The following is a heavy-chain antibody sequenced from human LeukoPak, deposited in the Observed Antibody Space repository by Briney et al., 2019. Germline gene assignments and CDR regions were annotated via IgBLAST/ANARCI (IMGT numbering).Heavy chain of an antibody. CDR2: ISSSSSYI. Sequence: GGSLRLSCAASGFTFSSYSMNWVRQAPGKGLEWVSSISSSSSYIYYAHSVKGRFTISRDNAKNSLYLQMNSLRAEDTAVYYCARDPRRDGYNSPDDAFDIWGQGTMVTVSS. J-gene: IGHJ3*02. D-gene: IGHD5-24*01. CDR3: ARDPRRDGYNSPDDAFDI. V-gene: IGHV3-21*01. CDR1: GFTFSSYS.